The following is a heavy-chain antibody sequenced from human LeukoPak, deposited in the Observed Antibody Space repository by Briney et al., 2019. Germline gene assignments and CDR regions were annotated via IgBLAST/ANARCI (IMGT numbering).Heavy chain of an antibody. J-gene: IGHJ4*02. Sequence: SETLSLTCAVYGGSFSGYYWSWIRQPPGKGLEWIGEINHSGSTNYNPSLKSRVTISVDTSKNQFSLKLSSVTAADTAVYYCARGRRYWGQGTLVTVSS. CDR3: ARGRRY. V-gene: IGHV4-34*01. CDR1: GGSFSGYY. CDR2: INHSGST.